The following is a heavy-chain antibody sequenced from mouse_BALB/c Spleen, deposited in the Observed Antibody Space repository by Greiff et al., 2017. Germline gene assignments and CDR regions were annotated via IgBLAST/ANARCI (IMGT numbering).Heavy chain of an antibody. CDR2: IRSKSNNYAT. J-gene: IGHJ2*01. CDR1: GFTFNTYA. Sequence: DVMLVESGGGLVQPKGSLKLSCAASGFTFNTYAMNWVRQAPGKGLEWVARIRSKSNNYATYYADSVKDRFTISRDDSQSMLYLQMNNLKTEDTAMYYCVRLDFDYWGQGTTLTVSS. V-gene: IGHV10-1*02. CDR3: VRLDFDY.